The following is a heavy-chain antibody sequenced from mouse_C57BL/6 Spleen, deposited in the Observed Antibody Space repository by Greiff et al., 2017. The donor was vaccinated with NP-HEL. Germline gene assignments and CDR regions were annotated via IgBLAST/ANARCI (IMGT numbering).Heavy chain of an antibody. CDR1: GYAFSSYW. J-gene: IGHJ2*01. D-gene: IGHD2-3*01. V-gene: IGHV1-80*01. CDR2: IYPGDGDT. Sequence: VQLQQSGAELVKPGASVKISCKASGYAFSSYWMNWVKQRPGKGLEWIGQIYPGDGDTNYNGKFKGKATLTADKSSSTAYMQLSSLTSEDSAVYFCARCYDGSCFDYWGQGTTLTVSS. CDR3: ARCYDGSCFDY.